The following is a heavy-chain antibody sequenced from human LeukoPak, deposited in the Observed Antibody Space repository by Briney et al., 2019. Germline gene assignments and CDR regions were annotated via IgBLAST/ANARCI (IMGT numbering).Heavy chain of an antibody. CDR3: AKAPQYYDILTGYCDY. Sequence: PVQPLGSVSVTTNADGYTRDAASVKGRFSISRHNSKNTVYLQMDNLRPEDTAVYYCAKAPQYYDILTGYCDYWGQGTLVTVSS. V-gene: IGHV3-53*04. J-gene: IGHJ4*02. D-gene: IGHD3-9*01. CDR2: TTNADGYT.